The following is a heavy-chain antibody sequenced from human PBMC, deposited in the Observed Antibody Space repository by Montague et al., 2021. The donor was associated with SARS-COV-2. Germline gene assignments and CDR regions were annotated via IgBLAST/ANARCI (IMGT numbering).Heavy chain of an antibody. J-gene: IGHJ4*02. D-gene: IGHD3-10*01. V-gene: IGHV6-1*01. CDR2: TYYMSTWNT. CDR3: AREGVGDLLFSFDS. Sequence: CAISGDSVAINKAAWNWIRDSPSIGLGQLGRTYYMSTWNTDYAVSVKGRIAINPDTSKNQFSLQLNSVTPEDTAAYYCAREGVGDLLFSFDSWGQGTLVTVSS. CDR1: GDSVAINKAA.